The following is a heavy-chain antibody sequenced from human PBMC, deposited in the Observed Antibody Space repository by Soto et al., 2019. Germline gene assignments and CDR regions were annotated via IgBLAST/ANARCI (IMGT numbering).Heavy chain of an antibody. CDR3: ARQGLWFGEPYYYYGMDV. D-gene: IGHD3-10*01. CDR2: IYPGDSDT. CDR1: GYSFTSYW. V-gene: IGHV5-51*01. Sequence: PGESLKISCKGSGYSFTSYWIGWVRQMPGKGLEWMGIIYPGDSDTRYSPSFQGQVTISADKSISTAYLQWSSLKASDTAMYYCARQGLWFGEPYYYYGMDVWGQGTTVTVSS. J-gene: IGHJ6*02.